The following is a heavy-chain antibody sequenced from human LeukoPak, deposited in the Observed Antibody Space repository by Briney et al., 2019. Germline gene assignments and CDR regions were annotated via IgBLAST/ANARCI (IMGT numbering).Heavy chain of an antibody. CDR2: FDPEDGET. CDR3: ATTFRSVVVPAARTYGMDV. D-gene: IGHD2-2*01. CDR1: GYTLTELS. J-gene: IGHJ6*02. V-gene: IGHV1-24*01. Sequence: ASVKVSCKVSGYTLTELSMHWVRQAPGKGLEWMGGFDPEDGETIYAQKFQGRVNMTEDTSTDTAYMELSSLRSEDTAVYYCATTFRSVVVPAARTYGMDVWGQGTTVTVSS.